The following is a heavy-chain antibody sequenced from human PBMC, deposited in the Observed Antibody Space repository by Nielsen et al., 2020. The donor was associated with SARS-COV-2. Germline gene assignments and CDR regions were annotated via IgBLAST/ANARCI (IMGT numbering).Heavy chain of an antibody. V-gene: IGHV4-59*01. CDR2: IYYSGST. CDR1: GGSISSYY. CDR3: ASWGDCGGDCFSFQH. Sequence: SETLSLTCAVYGGSISSYYWSWIRQPPGKGLEWIGYIYYSGSTNYNPSLKSRVTISVDTSKNQFSLKLSSVTAADTAVYYCASWGDCGGDCFSFQHWGQGTLVTVSS. J-gene: IGHJ1*01. D-gene: IGHD2-21*02.